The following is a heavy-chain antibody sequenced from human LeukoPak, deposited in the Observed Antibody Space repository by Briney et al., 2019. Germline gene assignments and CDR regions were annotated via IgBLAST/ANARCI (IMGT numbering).Heavy chain of an antibody. CDR1: GYTLTELS. CDR2: IIPIFGTA. Sequence: ASVKVSCKVSGYTLTELSMHWVRQAPGQGLEWMGGIIPIFGTANYAQKFQGRVTITADESTSTAYMELSSLRSEDTAVYYCARDPVGGIAALNWFDPWGQGTLVTVSS. V-gene: IGHV1-69*13. CDR3: ARDPVGGIAALNWFDP. D-gene: IGHD6-13*01. J-gene: IGHJ5*02.